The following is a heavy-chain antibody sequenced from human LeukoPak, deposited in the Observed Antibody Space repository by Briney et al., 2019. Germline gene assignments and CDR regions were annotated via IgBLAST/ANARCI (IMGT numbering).Heavy chain of an antibody. CDR1: GYTLTCYY. CDR3: ARAESSTWYYYMDV. V-gene: IGHV1-2*02. CDR2: INPNSGGT. Sequence: ASVKVSCKASGYTLTCYYMHWVRQAPGQGLEWMGWINPNSGGTNYAQKFQGRVTMTRDTSISTAYMELSRLRSDDTAVYYCARAESSTWYYYMDVWGKGTTVTVSS. D-gene: IGHD2-2*01. J-gene: IGHJ6*03.